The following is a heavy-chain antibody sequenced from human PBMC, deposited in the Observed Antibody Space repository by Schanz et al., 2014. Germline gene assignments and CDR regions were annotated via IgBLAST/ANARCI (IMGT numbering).Heavy chain of an antibody. CDR1: GFTFRNYG. J-gene: IGHJ4*02. CDR2: IGGSGDST. Sequence: EVQLLESGGGLVQPGGSLRLSCAASGFTFRNYGMHWVRQAPGKGLEWVSGIGGSGDSTHYADSVKGRFIISRDNSKNTVYLQMNSLRTDDTAMYYCARDPNTSAWLPYFDTWGQGTLVTVSS. CDR3: ARDPNTSAWLPYFDT. V-gene: IGHV3-23*01. D-gene: IGHD6-19*01.